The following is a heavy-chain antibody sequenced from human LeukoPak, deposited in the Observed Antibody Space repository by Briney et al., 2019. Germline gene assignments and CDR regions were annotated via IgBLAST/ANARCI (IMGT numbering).Heavy chain of an antibody. CDR1: GYTFTDYF. CDR2: INTQSGAP. J-gene: IGHJ4*02. V-gene: IGHV1-2*02. D-gene: IGHD3-10*01. Sequence: SVKVSCKASGYTFTDYFIHWVRQAPGQGLEWMGWINTQSGAPRYAQIFEGRVTITRDTSIGTVYMQVNRLTSDDTAIYYCARDGRSVYDYWGQGTLVTVSP. CDR3: ARDGRSVYDY.